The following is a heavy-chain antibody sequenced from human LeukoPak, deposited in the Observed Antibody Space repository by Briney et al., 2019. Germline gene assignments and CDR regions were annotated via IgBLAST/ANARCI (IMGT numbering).Heavy chain of an antibody. CDR2: ISYDGSNK. Sequence: PGGSLRLSCAASGFTFSSYAMHWVRQAPGKGLEWVAVISYDGSNKYYADSVKGRFTISRDNSKNTLYLQMNSLRAEDTAVYYCARAANSGSYRLDAFDIWGQGIMVTVSS. D-gene: IGHD1-26*01. V-gene: IGHV3-30-3*01. J-gene: IGHJ3*02. CDR1: GFTFSSYA. CDR3: ARAANSGSYRLDAFDI.